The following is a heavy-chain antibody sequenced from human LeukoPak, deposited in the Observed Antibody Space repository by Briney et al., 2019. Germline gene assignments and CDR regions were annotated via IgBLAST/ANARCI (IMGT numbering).Heavy chain of an antibody. CDR2: IAYDGSYK. V-gene: IGHV3-30*18. J-gene: IGHJ4*02. D-gene: IGHD6-19*01. Sequence: PGGSLRLSCAASGFTFSYYGMQWVRQAPGEGLEWVALIAYDGSYKYYADSVKGRFTISRDNSKNTLDLQMNSLRAEDTAVYYCAKDGSAWYLDYWGQGTLVTVSS. CDR1: GFTFSYYG. CDR3: AKDGSAWYLDY.